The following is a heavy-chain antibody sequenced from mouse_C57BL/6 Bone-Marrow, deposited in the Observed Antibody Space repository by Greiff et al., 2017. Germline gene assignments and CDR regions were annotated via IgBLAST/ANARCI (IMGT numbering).Heavy chain of an antibody. V-gene: IGHV1-59*01. J-gene: IGHJ4*01. CDR2: IDPSDSYT. Sequence: VQLQQPGAELVRPGTSVTLSCKASGYTFTSYWMHWVKQRPGQGLEWIGVIDPSDSYTNYNQKFKGKATLTVDTSSSTAYMQLSSLTSEDSAVYYCAGGSSLDYWGQGTSVTVSS. CDR3: AGGSSLDY. CDR1: GYTFTSYW. D-gene: IGHD3-2*02.